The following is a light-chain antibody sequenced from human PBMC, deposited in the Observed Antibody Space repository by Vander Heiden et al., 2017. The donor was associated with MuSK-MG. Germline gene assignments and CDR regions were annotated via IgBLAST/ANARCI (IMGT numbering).Light chain of an antibody. V-gene: IGKV1-27*01. Sequence: DIQLTQSPSSLSASVGDRVTITCRTSQGISNYLACYQQKPGKVPKLLIYAASTLQSGVASRFSGSGSGTDFTLTISSLQPEDVATYYCQKYNSALTFGQGTRLEIK. CDR3: QKYNSALT. J-gene: IGKJ5*01. CDR1: QGISNY. CDR2: AAS.